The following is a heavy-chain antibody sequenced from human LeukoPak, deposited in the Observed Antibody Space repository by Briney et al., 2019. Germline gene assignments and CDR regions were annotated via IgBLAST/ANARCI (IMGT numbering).Heavy chain of an antibody. CDR3: SRDSVSSCGGDCYSGLDV. J-gene: IGHJ6*02. V-gene: IGHV3-74*01. CDR1: GFTFSNYW. CDR2: IKSDGSST. D-gene: IGHD2-21*02. Sequence: GGSLRLSCAASGFTFSNYWMHWVRQAPGEALMWVSRIKSDGSSTTYADSVKGRFTISRDNAKNTLYLQMNSLRAEDTAVYYCSRDSVSSCGGDCYSGLDVWGQGTTVTVSS.